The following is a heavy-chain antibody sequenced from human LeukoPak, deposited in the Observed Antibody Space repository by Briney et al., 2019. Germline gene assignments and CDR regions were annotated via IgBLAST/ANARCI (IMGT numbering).Heavy chain of an antibody. CDR3: ARRERWLQSPFDY. V-gene: IGHV4-39*01. Sequence: SETLSLTCTASGGSISSSSYYWGWIRQPPGKGLEWIGSIYYSGSTYYNPSLKSRVTISVDTSKNQFSLKLSSVTAADTAVYYCARRERWLQSPFDYWGQGTLVTVSS. CDR1: GGSISSSSYY. J-gene: IGHJ4*02. D-gene: IGHD5-24*01. CDR2: IYYSGST.